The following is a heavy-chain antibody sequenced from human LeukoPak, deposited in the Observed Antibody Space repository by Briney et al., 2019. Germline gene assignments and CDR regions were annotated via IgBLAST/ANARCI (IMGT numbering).Heavy chain of an antibody. V-gene: IGHV4-59*01. CDR3: ARAIPGYSSSWFPANWFDP. J-gene: IGHJ5*02. Sequence: SETLSLTCTVSGGSISSYYWSWIRQPPGKGLEWIGYIYYSGSTNYNPSLKSRVTISVDTSKNQFSLKLSSVTAADTAVYYCARAIPGYSSSWFPANWFDPWGQGTLVTVSS. CDR1: GGSISSYY. D-gene: IGHD6-13*01. CDR2: IYYSGST.